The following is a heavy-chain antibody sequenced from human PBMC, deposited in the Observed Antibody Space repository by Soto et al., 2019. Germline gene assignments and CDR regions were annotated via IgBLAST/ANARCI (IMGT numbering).Heavy chain of an antibody. J-gene: IGHJ3*02. Sequence: QVQLVESGGGVVQPGRSLRLSCAASGFTFSSYGMHWVRQAPGKGLEWVAVIWYDGSNKYYADSVKGRFTISRDNSKNKLYLQMNSLRAEDTAVYYCAREGLRFLGGDAFDIWGQGTMVTVSS. CDR3: AREGLRFLGGDAFDI. CDR2: IWYDGSNK. D-gene: IGHD3-3*01. V-gene: IGHV3-33*01. CDR1: GFTFSSYG.